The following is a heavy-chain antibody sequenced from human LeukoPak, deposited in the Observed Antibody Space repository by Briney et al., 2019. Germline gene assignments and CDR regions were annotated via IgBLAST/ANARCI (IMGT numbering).Heavy chain of an antibody. CDR2: ISAYNGNT. CDR1: GYTFTSYG. Sequence: ASVKVSCKASGYTFTSYGIGWVRQAPGQGLEWMGWISAYNGNTNYAQKLQGRVTMTTDTSTSTAYMELRSLRSDDTALYLCARGPYARSPAWFFDVWGRGTLLSVS. J-gene: IGHJ2*01. D-gene: IGHD2-2*01. V-gene: IGHV1-18*01. CDR3: ARGPYARSPAWFFDV.